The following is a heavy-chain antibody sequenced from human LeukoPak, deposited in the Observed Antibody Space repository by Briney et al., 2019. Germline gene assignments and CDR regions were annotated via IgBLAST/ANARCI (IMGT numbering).Heavy chain of an antibody. CDR2: IYHSGST. CDR3: ASGQGSYGDY. V-gene: IGHV4-4*02. CDR1: GGSISNSNW. D-gene: IGHD5-18*01. Sequence: PSGTLSLTCAVSGGSISNSNWWNWVRQPPGKGLEWIGEIYHSGSTNYNPSLRSRVTISVDRSKNQFALKLTSVTAADTAVYYCASGQGSYGDYWGQGTLVIVSS. J-gene: IGHJ4*02.